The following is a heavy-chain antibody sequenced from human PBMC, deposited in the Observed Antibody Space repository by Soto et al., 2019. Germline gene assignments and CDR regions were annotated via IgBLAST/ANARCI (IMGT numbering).Heavy chain of an antibody. CDR2: INHRGRT. CDR1: GASFTGYY. Sequence: QVRLQQWGAGLLMPSETLSRTCAVYGASFTGYYWSWIRQAPGKGLEWIGEINHRGRTNYNPSLNSRGTISVDASKQQFSLKLSSVTAADTAVYYCATSYFDFWSGSYLAYFDYWGQGTLVTVSS. V-gene: IGHV4-34*01. J-gene: IGHJ4*02. D-gene: IGHD3-3*01. CDR3: ATSYFDFWSGSYLAYFDY.